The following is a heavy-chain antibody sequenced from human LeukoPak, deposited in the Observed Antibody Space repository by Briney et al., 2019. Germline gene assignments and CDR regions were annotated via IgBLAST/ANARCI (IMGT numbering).Heavy chain of an antibody. Sequence: GGSLRLSCAASGFTFSTYAMTWVRPAPGKGLEWVSTITKHGDETFYADSVKGRFTVSRDNSKNTLFLQMNSLRAEDTATYYCAKTEGFGGLQDSFDPWGQGTLVTVSS. CDR3: AKTEGFGGLQDSFDP. V-gene: IGHV3-23*01. CDR1: GFTFSTYA. CDR2: ITKHGDET. D-gene: IGHD3-10*01. J-gene: IGHJ5*02.